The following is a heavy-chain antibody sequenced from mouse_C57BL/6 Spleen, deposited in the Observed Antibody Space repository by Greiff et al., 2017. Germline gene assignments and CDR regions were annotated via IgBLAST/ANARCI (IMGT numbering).Heavy chain of an antibody. CDR1: GYTFTSYW. Sequence: QVHVKQPGAELVKPGASVKVSCKASGYTFTSYWMHWVKQRPGQGLEWIGRIHPSDSDTNYNQKFKGKATLTVDKSSSTAYMQLSSLTSEDSAVYYCAIRGDNYYGSSDYWGQGTTLTVSS. D-gene: IGHD1-1*01. J-gene: IGHJ2*01. CDR3: AIRGDNYYGSSDY. V-gene: IGHV1-74*01. CDR2: IHPSDSDT.